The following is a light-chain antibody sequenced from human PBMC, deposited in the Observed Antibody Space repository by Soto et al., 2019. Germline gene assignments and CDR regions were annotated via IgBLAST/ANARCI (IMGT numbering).Light chain of an antibody. Sequence: DIQMNQSPSTLFASVGDRVPIICRASTGISSGLAWYQQNPGKAPKLLIFDATSLESAIPSRFSGSGSGTEFTLTITSLQPDDFATYYCQHYKNFPFTFGPGTKVDI. V-gene: IGKV1-5*02. J-gene: IGKJ3*01. CDR3: QHYKNFPFT. CDR2: DAT. CDR1: TGISSG.